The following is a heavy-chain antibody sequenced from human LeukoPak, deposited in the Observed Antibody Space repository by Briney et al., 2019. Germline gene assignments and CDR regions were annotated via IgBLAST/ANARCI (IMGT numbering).Heavy chain of an antibody. D-gene: IGHD7-27*01. CDR2: MAYRGST. V-gene: IGHV4-59*01. CDR3: SRASGYGLDV. J-gene: IGHJ6*02. CDR1: GGSISNFY. Sequence: SETLSLTCTVSGGSISNFYCNWIRQPPGKGLEGIGYMAYRGSTNSNPSLKSRFTMSSDRAKKQVSLKLNSVTAADTAVYYCSRASGYGLDVWGQGTTVTVSS.